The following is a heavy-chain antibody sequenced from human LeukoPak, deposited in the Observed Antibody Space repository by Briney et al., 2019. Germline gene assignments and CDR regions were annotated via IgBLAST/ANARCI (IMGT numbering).Heavy chain of an antibody. CDR3: ARGAAAAYYYDSSGYSPLDY. CDR2: ISAYNGNT. Sequence: ASVKVSCKASGCTFTSYGISWVRQAPGQGLEWMGWISAYNGNTNYAQKLQGRVTMTTDTSTSTAYMELRSLRSDDTAVYYCARGAAAAYYYDSSGYSPLDYWGQGTLVTVSS. CDR1: GCTFTSYG. D-gene: IGHD3-22*01. V-gene: IGHV1-18*01. J-gene: IGHJ4*02.